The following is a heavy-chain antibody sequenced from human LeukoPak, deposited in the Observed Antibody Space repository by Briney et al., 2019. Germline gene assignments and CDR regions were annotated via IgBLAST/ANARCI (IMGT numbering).Heavy chain of an antibody. CDR2: FYHGGST. V-gene: IGHV4-38-2*02. J-gene: IGHJ4*02. Sequence: PSETLSLTCTVSGYSISTGYYWDWIRQPPGKGLEWIGTFYHGGSTYYNPSLKSRVTISVDTSKNQFSLNLTSVTAADTAVYYCARAKPKNMVRGLIMRRESRYYFDYWGQGTLVTVSS. D-gene: IGHD3-10*01. CDR1: GYSISTGYY. CDR3: ARAKPKNMVRGLIMRRESRYYFDY.